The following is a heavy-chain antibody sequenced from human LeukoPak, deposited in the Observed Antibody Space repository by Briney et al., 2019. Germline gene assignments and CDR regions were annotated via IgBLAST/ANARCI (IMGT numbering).Heavy chain of an antibody. CDR2: VSGSGAIA. V-gene: IGHV3-23*01. CDR3: AKDRSIGTYYTFDS. D-gene: IGHD1-26*01. J-gene: IGHJ4*02. CDR1: GFTFSNYG. Sequence: GGSLRLSCAASGFTFSNYGMHWVRQAPGKGLEWVSTVSGSGAIAYYTDSDKGRFTISRDNSKNTLYLQMSSLTAKDTAVYYCAKDRSIGTYYTFDSWGQGTLVTVSS.